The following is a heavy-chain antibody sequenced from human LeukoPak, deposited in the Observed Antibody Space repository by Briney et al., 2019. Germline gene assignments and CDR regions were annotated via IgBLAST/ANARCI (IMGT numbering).Heavy chain of an antibody. V-gene: IGHV1-2*04. J-gene: IGHJ2*01. CDR1: GYTFTGYY. D-gene: IGHD5-12*01. Sequence: ASVKVSCKASGYTFTGYYMHWVRQAPGQGLEWMGWINPNSGGTNYAQKFQGWVTMTRDTSISTAYMELSRLRSDDTAVYYCARVGAELGYSGYDNWYFDLWGRGTLVTVSS. CDR3: ARVGAELGYSGYDNWYFDL. CDR2: INPNSGGT.